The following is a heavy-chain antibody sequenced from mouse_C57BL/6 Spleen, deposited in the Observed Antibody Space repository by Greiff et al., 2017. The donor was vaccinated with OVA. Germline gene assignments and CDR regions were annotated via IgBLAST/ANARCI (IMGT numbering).Heavy chain of an antibody. CDR2: IDPSDSET. V-gene: IGHV1-52*01. CDR1: GYTFTSYW. J-gene: IGHJ1*03. D-gene: IGHD1-1*01. Sequence: VQLQQPGAELVRPGSSVKLSCKASGYTFTSYWMHWVKQRPIQGLEWIGNIDPSDSETHYNQKFKDKATLTVDKSSSTAYMQLSSLTSEDSAVYYCARAGAFTTVVEGYFDVWGTGTTVTVSS. CDR3: ARAGAFTTVVEGYFDV.